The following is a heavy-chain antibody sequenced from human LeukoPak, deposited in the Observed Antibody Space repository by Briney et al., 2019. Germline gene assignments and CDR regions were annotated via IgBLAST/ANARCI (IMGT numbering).Heavy chain of an antibody. Sequence: GGSLRLSCAASGFTFSSYAMSWVRQAPGKGLEWVSAISGSGGSTYYADSVKGGFTISRDNSKNTLYLQMNSLRAEDTAVYYCAKTYYYDSSGYYGYNYYGMDVWGQGTTVTVSS. CDR3: AKTYYYDSSGYYGYNYYGMDV. J-gene: IGHJ6*02. D-gene: IGHD3-22*01. V-gene: IGHV3-23*01. CDR1: GFTFSSYA. CDR2: ISGSGGST.